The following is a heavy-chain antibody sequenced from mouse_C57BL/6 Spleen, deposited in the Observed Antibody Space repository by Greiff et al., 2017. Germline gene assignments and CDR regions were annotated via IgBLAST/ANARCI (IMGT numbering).Heavy chain of an antibody. V-gene: IGHV1-80*01. Sequence: QVQLQQSGAELVKPGASVKISCKASGYAFSSYWMNWVQQRPGKGLAWIGQIYPGDGDTTSNGKFKGKATLTADQSSSTAYMLLSSRTSKDSAFDVCAKGRDSSRYWYFDVWGTGTTVTVSS. D-gene: IGHD1-1*01. CDR3: AKGRDSSRYWYFDV. CDR2: IYPGDGDT. J-gene: IGHJ1*03. CDR1: GYAFSSYW.